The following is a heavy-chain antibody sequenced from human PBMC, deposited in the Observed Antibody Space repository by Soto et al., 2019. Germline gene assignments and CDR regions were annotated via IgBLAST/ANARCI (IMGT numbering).Heavy chain of an antibody. Sequence: SVKVSCKASGCTFSSYTISWVRQAPGQGLEWMGRIIPILGIANYAQKFQGRVTITADKSTSTAYMELSSLRSEDTAVYYCARDFVRPAAITEDAFDIWGQGTMVTVSS. V-gene: IGHV1-69*04. CDR3: ARDFVRPAAITEDAFDI. CDR1: GCTFSSYT. CDR2: IIPILGIA. D-gene: IGHD2-2*01. J-gene: IGHJ3*02.